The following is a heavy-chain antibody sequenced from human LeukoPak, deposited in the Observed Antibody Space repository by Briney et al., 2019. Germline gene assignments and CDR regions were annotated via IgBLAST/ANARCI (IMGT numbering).Heavy chain of an antibody. J-gene: IGHJ6*03. Sequence: PSETLSLTCTVADDSISSYYWTWIRQSPGKGLEWHAYMFFSGATTYNPSLRSRVTVLVDTSKNQFSLKLSSVTAADTAVYYCARLPYYYDSHGFRDYHYYMDVWGKGTTVTVSS. D-gene: IGHD3-22*01. CDR2: MFFSGAT. CDR1: DDSISSYY. CDR3: ARLPYYYDSHGFRDYHYYMDV. V-gene: IGHV4-59*08.